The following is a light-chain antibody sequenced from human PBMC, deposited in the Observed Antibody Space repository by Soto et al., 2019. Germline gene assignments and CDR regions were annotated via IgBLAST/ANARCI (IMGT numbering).Light chain of an antibody. J-gene: IGLJ2*01. Sequence: NFMLTQPHSVSESPGKTVTISCTRSSGSIASNYVQWYQQRPGSAPTTVIYEDNQRPSEVPDRFSGSIDSSSNSASLTISGLKTEDEADYYCQSYDSGNRGVFGGGTKLTVL. CDR1: SGSIASNY. CDR3: QSYDSGNRGV. CDR2: EDN. V-gene: IGLV6-57*04.